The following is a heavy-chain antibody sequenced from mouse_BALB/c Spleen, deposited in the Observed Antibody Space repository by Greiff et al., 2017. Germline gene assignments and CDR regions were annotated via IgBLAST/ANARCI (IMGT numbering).Heavy chain of an antibody. D-gene: IGHD2-4*01. V-gene: IGHV5-9-4*01. CDR2: ISSGGSYT. Sequence: EVMLVESGGGLVKPGGSLKLSCAASGFTFSSYAMSWVRQSPEKRLEWVAEISSGGSYTYYPDTVTGRFTISRDNAKDTLYLEMSSLRSEDTAMYYCAGGRIYYDCKGFAYWGQGTLVTVSA. CDR1: GFTFSSYA. CDR3: AGGRIYYDCKGFAY. J-gene: IGHJ3*01.